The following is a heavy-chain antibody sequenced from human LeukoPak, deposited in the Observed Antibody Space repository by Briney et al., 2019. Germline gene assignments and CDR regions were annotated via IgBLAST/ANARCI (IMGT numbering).Heavy chain of an antibody. V-gene: IGHV1-8*01. CDR1: GYTFTSYD. CDR3: ARASTMVRGVIRY. CDR2: MNPNSGNT. Sequence: ASVKVSYKASGYTFTSYDINWVRQATGQGLEWMGWMNPNSGNTGYAQKFQGRVTMTRNTSISTAYMELSSLRSEDTAVYYCARASTMVRGVIRYWGQGTLVTVSS. J-gene: IGHJ4*02. D-gene: IGHD3-10*01.